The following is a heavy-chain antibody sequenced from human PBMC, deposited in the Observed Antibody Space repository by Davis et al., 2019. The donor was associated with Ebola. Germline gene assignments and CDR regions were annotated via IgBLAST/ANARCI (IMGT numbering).Heavy chain of an antibody. CDR3: AISLVEFKAHRGGTTIDY. CDR2: FEPEDGEG. CDR1: GYSLTELS. J-gene: IGHJ4*02. D-gene: IGHD1-1*01. Sequence: ASVKVSCRVSGYSLTELSMHWVRPAPGKGLEWMGGFEPEDGEGIYAHKFQGRVTMTEDTTTDTAYMELGSLRSDDTAVYYCAISLVEFKAHRGGTTIDYWGQGTLVTVSS. V-gene: IGHV1-24*01.